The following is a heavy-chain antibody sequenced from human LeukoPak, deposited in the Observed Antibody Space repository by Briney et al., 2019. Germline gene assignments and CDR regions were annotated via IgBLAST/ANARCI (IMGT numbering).Heavy chain of an antibody. J-gene: IGHJ4*02. CDR3: ARGGYSYGFDY. V-gene: IGHV4-59*01. D-gene: IGHD5-18*01. Sequence: SETLSLTCTVSGGSISIYYWSWIRQPPGKGLEWIGYIYYSGSTNYHPSLKSRVTISVDTSKNQFSLKLSSVTAADTAVYYCARGGYSYGFDYWGQGTLVTVSS. CDR1: GGSISIYY. CDR2: IYYSGST.